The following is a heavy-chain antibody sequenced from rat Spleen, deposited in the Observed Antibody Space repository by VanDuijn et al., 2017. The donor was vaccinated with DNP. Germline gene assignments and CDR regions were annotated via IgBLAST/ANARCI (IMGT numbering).Heavy chain of an antibody. CDR1: GFTFSNYY. V-gene: IGHV5-25*01. CDR2: ISTGGGNT. CDR3: ARHGYSSYRFAF. Sequence: EVQLVESGGGLVQPGRSLKLSCAASGFTFSNYYMAWVRQAPKKGLEWVASISTGGGNTYYRDSVKGRFSIFRDNTKGTLYLQMDSLRSEDTATYYCARHGYSSYRFAFWGQGTLVTVS. J-gene: IGHJ3*01. D-gene: IGHD1-2*01.